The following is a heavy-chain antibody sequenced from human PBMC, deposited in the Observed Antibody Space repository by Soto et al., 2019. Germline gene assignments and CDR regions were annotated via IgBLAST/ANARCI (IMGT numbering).Heavy chain of an antibody. CDR3: PKDNRKMHDY. Sequence: PGGSLRLSCAASGFTLSAYWMSWVRQAPGKGLEWVASIKEDGSEKFYVDSVKGRFTISGDNAKNSLYLQMNSLGADDTAVYYCPKDNRKMHDYGGRGTGFPVS. J-gene: IGHJ4*02. D-gene: IGHD3-16*01. CDR2: IKEDGSEK. CDR1: GFTLSAYW. V-gene: IGHV3-7*04.